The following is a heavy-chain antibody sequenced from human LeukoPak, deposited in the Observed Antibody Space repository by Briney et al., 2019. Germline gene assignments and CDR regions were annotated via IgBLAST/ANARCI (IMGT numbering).Heavy chain of an antibody. CDR3: ARHFHYDFWSGYYRQNRQNRDHFYYMDV. Sequence: PSETLSLTCTISGGSMRNENYDWGWIRQPPGKGLEWIGSIFYSGSADYNPSLQSRVTMSVETSNNQLSPKLSSVTAADTAVYYCARHFHYDFWSGYYRQNRQNRDHFYYMDVWGKGITVTVSS. CDR2: IFYSGSA. D-gene: IGHD3-3*01. J-gene: IGHJ6*03. CDR1: GGSMRNENYD. V-gene: IGHV4-39*01.